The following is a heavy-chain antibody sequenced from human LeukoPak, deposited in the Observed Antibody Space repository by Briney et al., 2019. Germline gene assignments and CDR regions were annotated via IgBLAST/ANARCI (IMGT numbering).Heavy chain of an antibody. CDR2: ITYDGSNK. D-gene: IGHD3-22*01. J-gene: IGHJ3*02. V-gene: IGHV3-30*04. CDR1: GFTFSNYD. Sequence: GGSLRLSCTASGFTFSNYDMSWVRQAPGKGLEWVAVITYDGSNKYYADSVKGRFTISRDNSKNTLYLKMNSLRAEDTAVCSSAIVRLMIVVANAFDTWGQGTMVTVSS. CDR3: AIVRLMIVVANAFDT.